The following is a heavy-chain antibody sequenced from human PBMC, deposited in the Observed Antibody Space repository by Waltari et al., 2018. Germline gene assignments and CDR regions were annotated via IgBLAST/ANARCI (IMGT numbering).Heavy chain of an antibody. J-gene: IGHJ4*02. CDR3: ARKCSSTSCPYDY. Sequence: QLQLLQSGAEVKRPGASVRVSCQTSGYTFTDYFLHWVRQAPGQGPEWVGRIDPKTGGTSDPPKLQDRLTMTRDTSISTAYMELSSLTSDDTAVYYCARKCSSTSCPYDYWGQGTLVTVSS. D-gene: IGHD2-2*01. V-gene: IGHV1-2*06. CDR2: IDPKTGGT. CDR1: GYTFTDYF.